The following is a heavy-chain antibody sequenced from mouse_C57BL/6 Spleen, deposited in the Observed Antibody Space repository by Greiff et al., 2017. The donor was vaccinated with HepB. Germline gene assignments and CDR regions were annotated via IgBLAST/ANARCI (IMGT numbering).Heavy chain of an antibody. CDR3: VRHRAYYTYAMDY. CDR2: IRSKSNNYAT. V-gene: IGHV10-1*01. Sequence: EVKLVESGGGLVQPKGSLKLSCAASGFSFNTYAMNWVRQAPGKGLEWVARIRSKSNNYATYYADSVKYRFTISRDDSESMLYLQMNNLKTEDTAMYYCVRHRAYYTYAMDYWGQGTSVTVSS. D-gene: IGHD2-12*01. J-gene: IGHJ4*01. CDR1: GFSFNTYA.